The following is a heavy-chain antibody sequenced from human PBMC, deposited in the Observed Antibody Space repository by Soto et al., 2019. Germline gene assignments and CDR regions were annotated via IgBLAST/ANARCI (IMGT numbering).Heavy chain of an antibody. CDR2: ISSNGGST. Sequence: GGSLRLSCAASGFTFSSYAMHWVRQAPGKGLEYVSAISSNGGSTYYANSVKGRFTISRDNSKNTLYLQMGSLRAEDMAVYYCARAPPRGTKHYYYGMDVWGQGTTVTVSS. D-gene: IGHD2-8*01. CDR1: GFTFSSYA. J-gene: IGHJ6*02. V-gene: IGHV3-64*01. CDR3: ARAPPRGTKHYYYGMDV.